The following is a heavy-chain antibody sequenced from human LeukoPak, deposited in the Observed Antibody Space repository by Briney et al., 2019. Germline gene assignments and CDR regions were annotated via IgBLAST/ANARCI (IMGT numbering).Heavy chain of an antibody. J-gene: IGHJ3*02. D-gene: IGHD1-14*01. CDR3: ARDGVTTKGNAFDI. CDR2: IYSGGST. V-gene: IGHV3-53*01. CDR1: GFTFSSYA. Sequence: GGSLRLSCAASGFTFSSYAMSWVRQAPGKGLEWVSVIYSGGSTYYADSVKGQFTISRDNSKNTLYLQMNSLRAEDTAVYYCARDGVTTKGNAFDIWGQGTMVTVSS.